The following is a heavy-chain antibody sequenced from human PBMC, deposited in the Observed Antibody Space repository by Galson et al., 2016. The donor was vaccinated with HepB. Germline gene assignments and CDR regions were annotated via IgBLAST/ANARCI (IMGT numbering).Heavy chain of an antibody. V-gene: IGHV4-39*07. J-gene: IGHJ6*02. Sequence: ETLSLTCRVPGSSVRSNSFYWAWIRQPPGKGLGWIGGIHYSGRKYNNPSPKRRVTMSADTSQNQLSLRLSSVTAADTAVYYCATTHITLRPGYNGMDVWGQGTTVTVSS. CDR1: GSSVRSNSFY. CDR3: ATTHITLRPGYNGMDV. D-gene: IGHD2-21*01. CDR2: IHYSGRK.